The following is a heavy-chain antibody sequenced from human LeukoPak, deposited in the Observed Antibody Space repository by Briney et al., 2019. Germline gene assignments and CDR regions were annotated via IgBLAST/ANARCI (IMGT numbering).Heavy chain of an antibody. D-gene: IGHD3-22*01. CDR2: IISIFGTA. J-gene: IGHJ3*02. V-gene: IGHV1-69*13. CDR3: ARRDSSGYYHDAFDI. Sequence: GASVKVFCKASGGTFSSYAISWVRQAPGEGREWLGGIISIFGTANCARKFQGGVTITANASTSTAYKELSSLRSEDTAVYYCARRDSSGYYHDAFDIWGQGTMVTVSS. CDR1: GGTFSSYA.